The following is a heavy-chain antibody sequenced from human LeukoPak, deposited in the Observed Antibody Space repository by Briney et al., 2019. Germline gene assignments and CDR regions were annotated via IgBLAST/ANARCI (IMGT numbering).Heavy chain of an antibody. D-gene: IGHD3-10*01. CDR3: ASGYYYGSGSYLQYYFDY. J-gene: IGHJ4*02. V-gene: IGHV1-69*13. Sequence: PVASVKVSCKASGGTFSSYAISWVRQAPGQGLEWMGGIIPIFGTANYAQKFQGGVTITADESTSTAYMELSSLRSEDTAVYYCASGYYYGSGSYLQYYFDYWGQGTLVTVSS. CDR2: IIPIFGTA. CDR1: GGTFSSYA.